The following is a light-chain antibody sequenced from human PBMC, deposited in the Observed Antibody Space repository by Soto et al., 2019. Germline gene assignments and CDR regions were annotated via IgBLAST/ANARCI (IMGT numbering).Light chain of an antibody. V-gene: IGKV3-20*01. J-gene: IGKJ1*01. CDR3: QHFGSSPPTWT. Sequence: EIVMTQSPGTLSLSPGERATLSCRASQSVSSSYLAWYQQKPGQAPRLLIYGASSRATGIPDRFSGRGSGTDFTLTISRLEPEDFAVFYCQHFGSSPPTWTFGQGTKVEIK. CDR2: GAS. CDR1: QSVSSSY.